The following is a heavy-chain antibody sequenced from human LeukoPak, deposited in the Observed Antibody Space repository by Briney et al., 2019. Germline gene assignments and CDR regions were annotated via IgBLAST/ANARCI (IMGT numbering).Heavy chain of an antibody. J-gene: IGHJ4*02. CDR3: AKPGGIAARNYFDY. D-gene: IGHD6-6*01. CDR2: IGGSGGST. Sequence: GGSLRLSCAASRITFNNYAMTWVRQAPGKGLEWVSTIGGSGGSTFYADSVKGRFTISRDNSKDTLYLQMNSLRAEDTAVYYCAKPGGIAARNYFDYWGQGALVTVSS. V-gene: IGHV3-23*01. CDR1: RITFNNYA.